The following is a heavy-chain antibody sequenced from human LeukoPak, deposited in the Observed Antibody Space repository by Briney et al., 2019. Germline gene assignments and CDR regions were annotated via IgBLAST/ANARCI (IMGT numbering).Heavy chain of an antibody. Sequence: SETLSLTCTVSGGSIETSSDYWDWVRQPPGKGLEWIGSLSYSGRSHYNPSLKSRVTMSIDTSKNQFSLKLRSVTAADTAVYYCATHPTTVVTSAFDMWGQGTLATVSS. V-gene: IGHV4-39*01. CDR2: LSYSGRS. CDR1: GGSIETSSDY. D-gene: IGHD4-23*01. J-gene: IGHJ3*02. CDR3: ATHPTTVVTSAFDM.